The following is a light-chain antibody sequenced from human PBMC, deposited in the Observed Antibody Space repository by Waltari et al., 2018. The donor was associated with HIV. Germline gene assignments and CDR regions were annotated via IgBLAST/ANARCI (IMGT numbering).Light chain of an antibody. V-gene: IGKV3-11*01. CDR3: QQRSNWLT. Sequence: EIVFNQVPATLSFFPRERATLSCRASQSVSSYLAWYQQKPGQAPRLLIYDASNRATGIPARFSGSGSGTDFTLTISSLEPEDFAVYYCQQRSNWLTFGGGTKVEIK. CDR2: DAS. J-gene: IGKJ4*01. CDR1: QSVSSY.